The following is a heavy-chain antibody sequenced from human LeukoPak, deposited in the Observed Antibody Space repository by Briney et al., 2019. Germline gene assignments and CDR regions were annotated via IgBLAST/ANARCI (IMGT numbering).Heavy chain of an antibody. CDR3: AKGHGSRTGDFEY. V-gene: IGHV3-43*02. J-gene: IGHJ4*02. Sequence: PGGSLRLSCAVSGFTFGDYAMHWVRQAPGMGLEWVSLISGDSNYTYYADSVKGRFTISRDNSKNSLYLQMNTLRTEDNALYYCAKGHGSRTGDFEYWGQGTLVTVSS. CDR2: ISGDSNYT. D-gene: IGHD3-10*01. CDR1: GFTFGDYA.